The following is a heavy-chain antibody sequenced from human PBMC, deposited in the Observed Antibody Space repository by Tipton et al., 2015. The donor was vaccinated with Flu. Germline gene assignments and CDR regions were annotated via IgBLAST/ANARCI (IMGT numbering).Heavy chain of an antibody. D-gene: IGHD3-3*01. V-gene: IGHV4-39*07. CDR3: AGDTIFGVAH. Sequence: LVQSSETLSLTCTVSGGSISSSSYYWGWIRQPPGKGLEWIGSIYYSGSTYYDPSLKSRVTISVDTSKNQFSLKLSSVTAADTAVYYCAGDTIFGVAHWGQGTLVTVSS. J-gene: IGHJ4*02. CDR1: GGSISSSSYY. CDR2: IYYSGST.